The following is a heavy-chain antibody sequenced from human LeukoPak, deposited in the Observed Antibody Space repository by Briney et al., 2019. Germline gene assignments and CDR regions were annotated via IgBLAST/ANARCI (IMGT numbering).Heavy chain of an antibody. CDR1: GFTFSDYY. CDR2: ISSSGSTI. V-gene: IGHV3-11*01. CDR3: ASGGRYCSGGSCYPAPFDP. Sequence: SGGSLRLSCAASGFTFSDYYMSWIRQAPGKGLEWVSYISSSGSTIYYADSVKGRFTISRDNAKNSLYLQMNSLRAEDTAVYYCASGGRYCSGGSCYPAPFDPWGQGTLVTVSS. J-gene: IGHJ5*02. D-gene: IGHD2-15*01.